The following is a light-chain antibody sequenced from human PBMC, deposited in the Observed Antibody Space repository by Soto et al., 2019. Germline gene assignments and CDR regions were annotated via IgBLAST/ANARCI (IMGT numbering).Light chain of an antibody. J-gene: IGLJ2*01. CDR1: SSDVGGYNY. CDR3: SSYTSSSTLAV. V-gene: IGLV2-14*01. Sequence: QSVLTQPASVSGSPGQSITISCTGTSSDVGGYNYVSWYQQDPGKAPKLMIYDVNNRPSGVSNRSSGSKSGNTASLTISGLQAEDEAYYYCSSYTSSSTLAVFGGGTKLTVL. CDR2: DVN.